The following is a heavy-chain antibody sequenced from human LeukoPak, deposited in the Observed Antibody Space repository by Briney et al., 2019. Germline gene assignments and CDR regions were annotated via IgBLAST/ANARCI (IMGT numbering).Heavy chain of an antibody. J-gene: IGHJ5*02. CDR1: GDTVSSNSVA. Sequence: SQTLSLTCAVSGDTVSSNSVAWNWIRQSPSRGLEWLVRTYYRSKWYSDYAVSVKSRLTIDPATSKNQYSLQLHSVTPEDTAVYYRARDLGWFDPWGQGTLVTVSS. CDR3: ARDLGWFDP. V-gene: IGHV6-1*01. CDR2: TYYRSKWYS.